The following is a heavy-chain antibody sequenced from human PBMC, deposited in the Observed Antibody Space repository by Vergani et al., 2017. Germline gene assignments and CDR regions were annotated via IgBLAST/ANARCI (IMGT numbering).Heavy chain of an antibody. CDR3: ARDRPYYYDSSIKDAFDI. J-gene: IGHJ3*02. CDR2: INPNSGGT. CDR1: GSTFTGYY. D-gene: IGHD3-22*01. Sequence: QVQLVQSGAEVKKPGASVKVSCKASGSTFTGYYMHWVGQAPGQGLEWMGWINPNSGGTNYAQKFQGRVTMTRDTSISTAYMELSRLRSDDTAVYYCARDRPYYYDSSIKDAFDIWGQGTMVTVSS. V-gene: IGHV1-2*02.